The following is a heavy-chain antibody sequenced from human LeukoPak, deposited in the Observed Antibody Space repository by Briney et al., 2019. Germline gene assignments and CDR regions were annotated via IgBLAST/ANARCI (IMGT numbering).Heavy chain of an antibody. CDR1: GGSFSGYY. Sequence: SETLSLTCAVYGGSFSGYYWSWIRQPPGKGLEWIGEINHSGSTNYNPSLKSRVTISVDTSNNQFSLKLSSVTAADTAVYYCARGPYYNYFDYWGQGTLVTVSS. CDR2: INHSGST. V-gene: IGHV4-34*01. J-gene: IGHJ4*02. D-gene: IGHD3-10*01. CDR3: ARGPYYNYFDY.